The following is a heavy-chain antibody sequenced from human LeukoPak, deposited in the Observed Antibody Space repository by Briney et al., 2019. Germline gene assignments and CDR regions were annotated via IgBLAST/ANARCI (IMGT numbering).Heavy chain of an antibody. V-gene: IGHV3-21*01. Sequence: NPGGSLRLSCAASGFTFSSYSMNWVRQAPGKGLEWVSSISSSSSYIYYADSVKGRFTISRDNAKNSLYLQMNSLRADHTAVYYCARGDYYDSSGYYNYWGQGTLVTVSS. J-gene: IGHJ4*02. CDR3: ARGDYYDSSGYYNY. CDR1: GFTFSSYS. CDR2: ISSSSSYI. D-gene: IGHD3-22*01.